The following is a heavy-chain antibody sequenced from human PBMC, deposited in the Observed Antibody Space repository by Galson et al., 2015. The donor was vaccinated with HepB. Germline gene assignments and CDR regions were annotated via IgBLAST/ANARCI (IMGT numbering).Heavy chain of an antibody. CDR3: AKFGRGGSLDY. J-gene: IGHJ4*02. D-gene: IGHD2-15*01. CDR2: ISSSSGYT. Sequence: SLRLSCAAPAFTFSDYYMTWIRQAPGKGLEWVSYISSSSGYTNYADSVKGRFTISRDNAKNALYLQMSSLRAEDTAVYYCAKFGRGGSLDYWGQGTLVTVSS. V-gene: IGHV3-11*06. CDR1: AFTFSDYY.